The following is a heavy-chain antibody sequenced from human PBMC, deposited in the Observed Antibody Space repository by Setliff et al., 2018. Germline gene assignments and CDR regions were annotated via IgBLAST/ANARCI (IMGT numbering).Heavy chain of an antibody. J-gene: IGHJ4*02. CDR1: GYTFTGYY. D-gene: IGHD3-16*01. CDR2: INPNSGGT. V-gene: IGHV1-2*02. Sequence: GASVKVSCKASGYTFTGYYMHWVRQAPGQGLEWMGWINPNSGGTNYAQKFQGRVTMTRDTSISTAYMELTGLRYDDTAIYYCARDTLTLGDITLFDYWGQGTLVTVSS. CDR3: ARDTLTLGDITLFDY.